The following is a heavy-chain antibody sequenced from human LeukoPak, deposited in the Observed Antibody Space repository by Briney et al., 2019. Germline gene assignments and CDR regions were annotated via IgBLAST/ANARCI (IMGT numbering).Heavy chain of an antibody. CDR2: INHGGST. CDR3: TSSSEYSSSRGWFDP. V-gene: IGHV4-34*01. Sequence: SETLSLTCAVYGGSFSGYYWSWIRQPPGKGLEWIGEINHGGSTNYNPSLKSRVTISVDTSKNQFSLKLSSVTAADTAVYYCTSSSEYSSSRGWFDPWGQGTLVTVSS. J-gene: IGHJ5*02. D-gene: IGHD6-13*01. CDR1: GGSFSGYY.